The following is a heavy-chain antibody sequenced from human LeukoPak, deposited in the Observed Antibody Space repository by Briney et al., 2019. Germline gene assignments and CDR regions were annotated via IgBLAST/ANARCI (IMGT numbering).Heavy chain of an antibody. V-gene: IGHV4-34*01. Sequence: SETLSLTCAVYGGSFSGYYWSWIRQPPGKGLEWIGEINHSGSTNYNPSLKSRVTISVDTSKNQFSLKLSSVTAADTAVYYCARDCVLRYFDWSSSYYMDVWGKGTTVTVSS. D-gene: IGHD3-9*01. J-gene: IGHJ6*03. CDR3: ARDCVLRYFDWSSSYYMDV. CDR1: GGSFSGYY. CDR2: INHSGST.